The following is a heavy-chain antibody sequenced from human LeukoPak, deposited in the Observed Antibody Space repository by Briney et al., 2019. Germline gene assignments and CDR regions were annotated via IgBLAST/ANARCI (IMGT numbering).Heavy chain of an antibody. D-gene: IGHD3-10*01. J-gene: IGHJ4*02. CDR1: GGSFSGYY. CDR2: INHSGST. Sequence: SETLSLTCAVYGGSFSGYYWSWIRQPPGKGLEWIGEINHSGSTNYNQSLKSRVTISVDTSKNQFSLKLSSVTAADTAVYYCARGTYGSGSYYMGFDYWGQGTLVTVSS. CDR3: ARGTYGSGSYYMGFDY. V-gene: IGHV4-34*01.